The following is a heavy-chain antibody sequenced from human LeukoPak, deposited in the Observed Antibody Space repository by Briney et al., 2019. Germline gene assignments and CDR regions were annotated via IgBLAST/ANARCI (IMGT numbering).Heavy chain of an antibody. Sequence: GGSLRLSCAASGFTFTGYSMNWVRQAPGKGLEWVSYICISSDKIYYADSVKGRFTISRDNAKNSLYLQMNSLRDEDTAVYSCAREAYWGSSGKGFDSLVQGTLVTVSS. J-gene: IGHJ4*02. CDR1: GFTFTGYS. CDR3: AREAYWGSSGKGFDS. V-gene: IGHV3-48*02. D-gene: IGHD7-27*01. CDR2: ICISSDKI.